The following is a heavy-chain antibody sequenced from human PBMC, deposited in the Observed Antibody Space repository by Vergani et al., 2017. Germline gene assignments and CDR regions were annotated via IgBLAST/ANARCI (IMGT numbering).Heavy chain of an antibody. CDR1: GGSFSGYY. J-gene: IGHJ5*02. CDR2: INHSGST. CDR3: ARGPSAAYDFWSGYLGGAGFDP. D-gene: IGHD3-3*01. V-gene: IGHV4-34*01. Sequence: QVQLQQWGAGLLKPSETLSLTCAVYGGSFSGYYWSWIRQPPGKGLEWIGEINHSGSTNYNPSLKSRVTISVDTSKNQFSLKLSSVTAADTAVYYCARGPSAAYDFWSGYLGGAGFDPWGQGTLVTVSS.